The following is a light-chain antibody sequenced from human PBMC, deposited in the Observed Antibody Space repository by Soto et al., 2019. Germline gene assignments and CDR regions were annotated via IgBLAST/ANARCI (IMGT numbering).Light chain of an antibody. CDR3: QHSRT. Sequence: EIVMTQSPATLSVSPGARGPLSCRASQSVSSNLAWYQQKPGQAPRLLIYGASTRATGIPARFSGSGSGTEFTLTISSLQSEDFAVYYCQHSRTFGPGTKVDIK. J-gene: IGKJ3*01. CDR2: GAS. V-gene: IGKV3-15*01. CDR1: QSVSSN.